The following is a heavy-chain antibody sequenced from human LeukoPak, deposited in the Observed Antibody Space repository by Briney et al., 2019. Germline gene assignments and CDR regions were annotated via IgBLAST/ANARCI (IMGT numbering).Heavy chain of an antibody. V-gene: IGHV5-10-1*01. J-gene: IGHJ4*02. Sequence: AESLKISCKGSGYISTSYWISWVRQMPGKGVEWMGRIDPSDSYTNYSPSFLGDVITSADKSINTAYLQMRSLKASDTAIYYCVRHPGVSSSSDYWGQGTLVTVSS. CDR1: GYISTSYW. CDR3: VRHPGVSSSSDY. D-gene: IGHD6-13*01. CDR2: IDPSDSYT.